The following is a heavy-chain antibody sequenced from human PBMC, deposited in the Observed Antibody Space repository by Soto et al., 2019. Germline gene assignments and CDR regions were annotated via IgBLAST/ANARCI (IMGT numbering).Heavy chain of an antibody. CDR3: ARHAITMIDLGWFDP. CDR1: GGSISSSSYY. J-gene: IGHJ5*02. Sequence: QLQLQESGPGLVKPSETLSLTCTVSGGSISSSSYYWGWIRQPAGKGLEWIGSIYYSGSTYYNPSLKSRATISVDTSKNQSSLKLSSVTAADTAVYYCARHAITMIDLGWFDPWGKGTLVTVSS. D-gene: IGHD3-22*01. V-gene: IGHV4-39*01. CDR2: IYYSGST.